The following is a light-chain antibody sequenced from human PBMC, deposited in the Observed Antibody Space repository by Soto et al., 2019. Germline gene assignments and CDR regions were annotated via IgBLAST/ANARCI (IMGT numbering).Light chain of an antibody. Sequence: EIVLTQSPGTLSLSPGERASLSCRASQSVTSSYLAWYQQKPDLAPRLLIFGAYNRAAGIPDRFSGSGSGTDFTLTISRLEPEDFAVYYCHQYGTTFGQGTKVEIK. CDR1: QSVTSSY. J-gene: IGKJ1*01. CDR2: GAY. V-gene: IGKV3-20*01. CDR3: HQYGTT.